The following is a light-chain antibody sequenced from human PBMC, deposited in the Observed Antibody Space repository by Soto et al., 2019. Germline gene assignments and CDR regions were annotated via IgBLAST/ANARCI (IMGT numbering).Light chain of an antibody. Sequence: MTQSPSTLSASVGDRVTITCRASQSISAWLAWYQQTPGQAPRLLIYGASRRATGIPDRFSGRGSGTDFTLTITSLQSEDFALYYCQQYNNWPPPCTFGQGTKVDI. CDR2: GAS. J-gene: IGKJ1*01. CDR3: QQYNNWPPPCT. CDR1: QSISAW. V-gene: IGKV3D-15*01.